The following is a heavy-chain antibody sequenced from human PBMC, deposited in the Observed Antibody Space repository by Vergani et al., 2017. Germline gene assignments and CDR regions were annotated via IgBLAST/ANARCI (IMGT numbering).Heavy chain of an antibody. CDR2: IYYSGST. CDR1: GGSISSHY. V-gene: IGHV4-59*08. CDR3: ARVEWEPPLYYFDY. J-gene: IGHJ4*02. D-gene: IGHD1-26*01. Sequence: QVQLQESGPGLVKPSETLSLTCTVSGGSISSHYWSWIRQPPGKGLEWIGYIYYSGSTNYNPSLKSRVTISVDTSKNQFSLKLSSVTAADTAVYYCARVEWEPPLYYFDYWGQGTLVTVSS.